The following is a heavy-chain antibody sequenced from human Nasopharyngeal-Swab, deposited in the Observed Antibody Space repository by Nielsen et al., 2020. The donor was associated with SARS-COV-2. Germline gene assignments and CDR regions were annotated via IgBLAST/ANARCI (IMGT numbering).Heavy chain of an antibody. D-gene: IGHD2-15*01. CDR2: ISGSGGST. CDR3: ARGVRYCSGGSCYAPGDV. J-gene: IGHJ6*04. Sequence: PGKGLEWVSAISGSGGSTYYADSVKGRFTISRDNSKNTLYLQMNSLRAEDTAVYYCARGVRYCSGGSCYAPGDVWGKGTTVTVSS. V-gene: IGHV3-23*01.